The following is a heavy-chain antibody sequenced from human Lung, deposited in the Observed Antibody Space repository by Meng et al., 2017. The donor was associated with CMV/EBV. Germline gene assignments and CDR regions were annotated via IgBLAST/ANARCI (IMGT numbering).Heavy chain of an antibody. Sequence: AXVXVSXXASGYIFSNYDIIWVRQASGQGLEWVGWMNPNRGNTAYAQKFQGRVTMTRDTSTSIAYMELSSLRSGDTAVYYCARGQVQCSTINCHDYRFSGMDVWGQGXTVTVSS. CDR1: GYIFSNYD. CDR2: MNPNRGNT. V-gene: IGHV1-8*01. J-gene: IGHJ6*02. D-gene: IGHD2/OR15-2a*01. CDR3: ARGQVQCSTINCHDYRFSGMDV.